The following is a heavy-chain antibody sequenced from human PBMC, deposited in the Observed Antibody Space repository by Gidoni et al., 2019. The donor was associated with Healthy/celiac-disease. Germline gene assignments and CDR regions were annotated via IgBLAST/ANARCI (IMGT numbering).Heavy chain of an antibody. CDR1: GGPFSSYA. CDR2: IIPIFGTA. Sequence: QVQLVQSGAEVKKPGSSVKVSCKASGGPFSSYAISWVRQAPGQGLEWLGGIIPIFGTANYAQKFQGRVTITADESTSTAYMELSSLRSEDTAVYYCARDSRFLEWLGNWFDPWGQGTLVTVSS. CDR3: ARDSRFLEWLGNWFDP. V-gene: IGHV1-69*01. J-gene: IGHJ5*02. D-gene: IGHD3-3*01.